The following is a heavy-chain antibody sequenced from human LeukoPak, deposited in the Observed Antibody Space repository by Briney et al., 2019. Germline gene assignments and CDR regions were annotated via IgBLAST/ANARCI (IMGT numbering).Heavy chain of an antibody. D-gene: IGHD5-18*01. CDR3: ARDSVDTAMVPNYYFDY. Sequence: GGSLRLSCAASGFTFSDYYMSWIRQAPGKGLEWVSYISSSSSYTNYADSVKGRFTISRDNAKNSLYLQMNSLRAEDTAVYYCARDSVDTAMVPNYYFDYWGQGTLVTVSS. J-gene: IGHJ4*02. CDR1: GFTFSDYY. V-gene: IGHV3-11*06. CDR2: ISSSSSYT.